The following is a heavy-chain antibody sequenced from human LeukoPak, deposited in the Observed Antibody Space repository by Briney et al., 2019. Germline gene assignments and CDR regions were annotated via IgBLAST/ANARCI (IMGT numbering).Heavy chain of an antibody. CDR2: INSDGSRT. CDR3: ARDSRATNY. J-gene: IGHJ4*02. CDR1: GFSFSTYW. D-gene: IGHD3-10*01. V-gene: IGHV3-74*01. Sequence: GGSLRLSCAASGFSFSTYWIHWFRHAPGKGLVWVSRINSDGSRTTYADSVKGRFTISRDNAKNTLYLQMNSLRAEDTAVYYCARDSRATNYWGQGTLVTVSS.